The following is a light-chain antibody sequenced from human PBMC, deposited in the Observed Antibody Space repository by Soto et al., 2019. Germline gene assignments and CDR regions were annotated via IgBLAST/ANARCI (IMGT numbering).Light chain of an antibody. Sequence: EIVLTQSPGTLSLSPWERATLSCRASQSVSSSYLAWYQQKPGQAPRLLIYDASNRATGIPARFSGSGSGTEFTLTISSLQSEDFAVYYCHQYNNWPPITFGQGTRLEIK. CDR3: HQYNNWPPIT. CDR1: QSVSSSY. CDR2: DAS. J-gene: IGKJ5*01. V-gene: IGKV3D-15*01.